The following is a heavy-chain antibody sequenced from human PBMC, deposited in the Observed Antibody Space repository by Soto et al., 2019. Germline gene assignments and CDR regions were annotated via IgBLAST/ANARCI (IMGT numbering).Heavy chain of an antibody. Sequence: TLSLTCTVSGGSISRGGYYWTWIRQHPGKGLEWIGYIYYTGITHYNPSLKSRVTISIDTSNNQFSLTVNSVTAADTAVYYCAGGTSSWFDYWGQGTRVTVSS. CDR1: GGSISRGGYY. CDR3: AGGTSSWFDY. D-gene: IGHD6-13*01. V-gene: IGHV4-31*03. J-gene: IGHJ4*02. CDR2: IYYTGIT.